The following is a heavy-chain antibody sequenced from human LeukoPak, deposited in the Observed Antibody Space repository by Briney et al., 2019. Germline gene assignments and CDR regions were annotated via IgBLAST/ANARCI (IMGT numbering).Heavy chain of an antibody. CDR3: ARDSYDSSGYYYYYYGMDV. CDR2: IIPIFGTA. Sequence: ASVKVSCKASGGTFSSYAISWVRQAPGQGLEWMGGIIPIFGTANYAQKFQGRVTITADESTSTAYMELSSLRSEDTAVYYYARDSYDSSGYYYYYYGMDVWGQGTTVTVSS. J-gene: IGHJ6*02. CDR1: GGTFSSYA. V-gene: IGHV1-69*13. D-gene: IGHD3-22*01.